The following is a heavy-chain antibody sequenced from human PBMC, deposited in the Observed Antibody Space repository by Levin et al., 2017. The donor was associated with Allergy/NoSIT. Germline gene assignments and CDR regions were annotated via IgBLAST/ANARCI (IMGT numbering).Heavy chain of an antibody. V-gene: IGHV4-30-4*01. D-gene: IGHD3-22*01. CDR3: ARDRPQGYYESIGFPD. CDR1: GDSVNRGDNY. CDR2: IHSSGTT. J-gene: IGHJ4*02. Sequence: SQTLSLTCTVSGDSVNRGDNYWNWIRQPPGKGLEWVGCIHSSGTTYYKSSLRSRLIISMDTSKKQVSLRLRSATAADTAVYFCARDRPQGYYESIGFPDWGRGIQVIVTS.